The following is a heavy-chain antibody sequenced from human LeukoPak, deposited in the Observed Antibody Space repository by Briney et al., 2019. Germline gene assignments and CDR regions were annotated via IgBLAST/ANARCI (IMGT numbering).Heavy chain of an antibody. CDR1: GFTFSDYG. J-gene: IGHJ4*02. D-gene: IGHD3-10*01. V-gene: IGHV3-30*03. Sequence: GGSLRLSCANSGFTFSDYGFHWVRQPPGKGLEWVAVISYDGSDIHYADSVKGRFTISRDNPKNSLYLQMNSLRAEDTAVYYCARVPHYASGTYYKRFPLYFDYWGQGTLVTVSS. CDR2: ISYDGSDI. CDR3: ARVPHYASGTYYKRFPLYFDY.